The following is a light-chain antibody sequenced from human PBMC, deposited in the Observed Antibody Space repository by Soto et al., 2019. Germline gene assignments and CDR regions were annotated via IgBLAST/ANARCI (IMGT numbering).Light chain of an antibody. V-gene: IGKV3-20*01. CDR2: GAS. Sequence: EIVLTQSPGTLSLSPGERATXXXXXXQSVSSSYLAWYQQKPGQAPRLLIYGASSRATGIPDRFSGSGSGTDFTLTISRLEPEDFAVYYCQQYGSSPPDTFGQGTRLEIK. CDR3: QQYGSSPPDT. J-gene: IGKJ5*01. CDR1: QSVSSSY.